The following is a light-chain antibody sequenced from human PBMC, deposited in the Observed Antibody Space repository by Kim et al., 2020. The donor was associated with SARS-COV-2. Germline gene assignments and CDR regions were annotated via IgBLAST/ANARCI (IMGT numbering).Light chain of an antibody. CDR3: QVWDSTSDYVV. CDR2: DDS. Sequence: PGKTASFPLEGNNIGSKRVHWYQPRPGQAPVLVMYDDSDRPSGIPERFSGSNSGNTATLTISRVEAEDEADYFCQVWDSTSDYVVFGGGTQLTVL. V-gene: IGLV3-21*03. J-gene: IGLJ3*02. CDR1: NIGSKR.